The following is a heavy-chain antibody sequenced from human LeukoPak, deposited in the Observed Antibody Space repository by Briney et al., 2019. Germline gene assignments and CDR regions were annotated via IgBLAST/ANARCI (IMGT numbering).Heavy chain of an antibody. CDR3: ARAPSNWNYSRYFDY. CDR1: GYSFTSYW. V-gene: IGHV5-51*01. CDR2: IYPGDSDT. Sequence: TGESLKISCKGSGYSFTSYWIGWVRQMPGKGLEWMGIIYPGDSDTRYSPSFQGQVTISADKSISTAYLQWSSLKASDTAMYYCARAPSNWNYSRYFDYWGQGTLVTVSS. D-gene: IGHD1-7*01. J-gene: IGHJ4*02.